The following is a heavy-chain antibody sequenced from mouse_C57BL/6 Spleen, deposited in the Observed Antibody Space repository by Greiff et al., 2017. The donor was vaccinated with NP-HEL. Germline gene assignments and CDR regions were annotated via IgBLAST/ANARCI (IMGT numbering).Heavy chain of an antibody. Sequence: EVKLMESGGGLVKPGGSLKLSCAASGFTFSDYGMHWVRQAPEKGLEWVAYISSGSSTIYYADTVKGRFTISSYNAKNTLFLQMTSLRSEDTALYYCARGVSYYFDYWGQGTTLTVSS. CDR3: ARGVSYYFDY. J-gene: IGHJ2*01. CDR2: ISSGSSTI. CDR1: GFTFSDYG. D-gene: IGHD1-1*01. V-gene: IGHV5-17*01.